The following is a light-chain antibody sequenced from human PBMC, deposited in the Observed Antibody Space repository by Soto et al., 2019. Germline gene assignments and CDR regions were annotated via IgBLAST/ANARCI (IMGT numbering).Light chain of an antibody. CDR3: QSYDSSLSGV. V-gene: IGLV1-40*01. Sequence: QPVLTQPPSVSGAPGQRVTISCTGSGSNIGAGYDVHWYQQLPGTAPKLLIYGNSNRPSGVPDRFSGSKSGTSASLAITGLQAEDEADYCCQSYDSSLSGVFGGGTKLTVL. CDR2: GNS. CDR1: GSNIGAGYD. J-gene: IGLJ2*01.